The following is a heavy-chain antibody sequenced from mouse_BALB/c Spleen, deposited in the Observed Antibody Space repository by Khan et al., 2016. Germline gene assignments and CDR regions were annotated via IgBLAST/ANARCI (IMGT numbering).Heavy chain of an antibody. CDR2: ISYSGST. Sequence: EVQLQESGPGLVKPSQSLSLTCTVTGYSITSDYAWNWIRQFPGNKLEWMGYISYSGSTSYNPSLKSRISITRDTSKNQFFLQLNSVTTEDTATYYCARPITTVSGYFDVWGAETTVTVSS. CDR1: GYSITSDYA. CDR3: ARPITTVSGYFDV. V-gene: IGHV3-2*02. D-gene: IGHD1-1*01. J-gene: IGHJ1*01.